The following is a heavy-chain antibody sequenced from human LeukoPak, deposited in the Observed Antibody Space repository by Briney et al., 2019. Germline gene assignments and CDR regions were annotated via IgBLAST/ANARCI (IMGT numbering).Heavy chain of an antibody. V-gene: IGHV1-69*05. CDR2: IIPIFGTA. CDR3: ARALTFWSGGVNWFDP. D-gene: IGHD3-3*01. CDR1: GGTFSSYA. J-gene: IGHJ5*02. Sequence: VASVKVSCKASGGTFSSYAISWVRQAPGQGLEWMGGIIPIFGTANYAQKFQGRVTITTDESTSTAYMELSSLRSEDTAVYYCARALTFWSGGVNWFDPWGQGTLVTVSS.